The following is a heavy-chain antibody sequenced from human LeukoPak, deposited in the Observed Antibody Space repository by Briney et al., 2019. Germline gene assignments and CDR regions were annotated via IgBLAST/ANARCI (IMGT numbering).Heavy chain of an antibody. J-gene: IGHJ4*02. CDR2: ISYDGSNK. Sequence: PGRSLRLSCAVSGFTFSSYGMHWVRQAPGKGLEWVAVISYDGSNKYYAASVKGRFTISRDNSKNTLYLQMRSLRSDDTAVYYCARTSESGWREFDYWGQGTLVTVSS. V-gene: IGHV3-30*03. D-gene: IGHD6-19*01. CDR1: GFTFSSYG. CDR3: ARTSESGWREFDY.